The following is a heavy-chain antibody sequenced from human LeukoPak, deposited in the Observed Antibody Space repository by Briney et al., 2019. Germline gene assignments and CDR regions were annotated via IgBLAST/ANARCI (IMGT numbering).Heavy chain of an antibody. J-gene: IGHJ6*03. V-gene: IGHV3-64*01. CDR2: INSNGGST. CDR3: ARVTLYYMDV. CDR1: GFTFSSYA. Sequence: GGSLRLSCVASGFTFSSYAMHWVRQTPGKGLEYVSGINSNGGSTHYANSVKGRFTISRDNSKNTLYLQMNSLRAEDTAVYYCARVTLYYMDVWGKGTTVTISS.